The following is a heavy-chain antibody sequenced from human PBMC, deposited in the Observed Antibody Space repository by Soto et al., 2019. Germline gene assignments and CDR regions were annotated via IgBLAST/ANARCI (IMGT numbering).Heavy chain of an antibody. D-gene: IGHD5-18*01. J-gene: IGHJ4*02. Sequence: ASVKVSCKASGYTFTGYYMHWVRQAPGQGLEWMGWINPNSGGTNYAQKFQGWVTMTRDTSISTAYMELSRLRSDDTAVYYCARARVDTAMAWSSFDYWGQGTLVTVSS. CDR3: ARARVDTAMAWSSFDY. CDR2: INPNSGGT. V-gene: IGHV1-2*04. CDR1: GYTFTGYY.